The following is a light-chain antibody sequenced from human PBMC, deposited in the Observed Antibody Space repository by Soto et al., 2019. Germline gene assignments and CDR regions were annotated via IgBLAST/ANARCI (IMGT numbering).Light chain of an antibody. CDR1: ISNIGAGYD. Sequence: QSVLTQPPSVSGAPGQRVTISCTGSISNIGAGYDVHWYQQLPGTAPKLLIYNNNNRPSGVPDRFSGSKSGTSASLAITGLQAEDEADYYCQSYDSSLSGPVFGGGTQLTVL. J-gene: IGLJ3*02. V-gene: IGLV1-40*01. CDR3: QSYDSSLSGPV. CDR2: NNN.